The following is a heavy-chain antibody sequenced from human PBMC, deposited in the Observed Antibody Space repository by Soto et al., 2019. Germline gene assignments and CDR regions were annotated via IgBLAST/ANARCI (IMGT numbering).Heavy chain of an antibody. CDR1: GGTLSDHG. Sequence: QVQLEQSGAEVKKPGSSVKVSCKASGGTLSDHGVAWLRQAPGQGLEWMGGTIPVFNAPKYAPKFQGRLTIAAVKSTNVATLELSSLRSEHTALYFCARGVFDLGNHSTAPSAFDMWCQGTMVSVSS. CDR3: ARGVFDLGNHSTAPSAFDM. V-gene: IGHV1-69*06. D-gene: IGHD3-16*01. J-gene: IGHJ3*02. CDR2: TIPVFNAP.